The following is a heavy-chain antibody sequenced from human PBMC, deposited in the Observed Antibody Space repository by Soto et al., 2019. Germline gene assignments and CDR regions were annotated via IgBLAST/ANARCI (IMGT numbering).Heavy chain of an antibody. J-gene: IGHJ4*02. V-gene: IGHV4-4*07. CDR2: IHSSGNL. Sequence: PSETLSLTCSVSGASVSSYYWSWFRQPVGKGPEWIGRIHSSGNLNYNPSLESRVTMSLDTSKNQFSLRLSSLTAADTALYLCARDVGKNYWGQGTRVTVPS. D-gene: IGHD3-10*01. CDR1: GASVSSYY. CDR3: ARDVGKNY.